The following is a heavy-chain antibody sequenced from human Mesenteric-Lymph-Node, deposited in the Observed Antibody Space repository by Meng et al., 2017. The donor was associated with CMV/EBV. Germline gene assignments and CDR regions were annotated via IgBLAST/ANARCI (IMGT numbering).Heavy chain of an antibody. Sequence: GGSLRLSCAASGFTVSINYMSWVRQAPGKGLEWVSVIYSGGTTYYADSVEGRITISRDNSKNTLYLQMNNLGPEDTAVYYCARGGDKGGYFDSWGQGTLVTVSS. V-gene: IGHV3-66*02. CDR2: IYSGGTT. D-gene: IGHD2-21*02. J-gene: IGHJ4*02. CDR3: ARGGDKGGYFDS. CDR1: GFTVSINY.